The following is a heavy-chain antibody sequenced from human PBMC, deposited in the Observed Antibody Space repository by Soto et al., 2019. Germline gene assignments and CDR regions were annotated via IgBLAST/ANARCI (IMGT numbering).Heavy chain of an antibody. V-gene: IGHV4-30-4*01. CDR3: ARTDWGGWGRRPFDS. J-gene: IGHJ4*02. D-gene: IGHD2-21*01. CDR2: IYYSGHT. Sequence: PHTRSVAEGRIIGGGNYRSSIHQPPGKGPEWIGYIYYSGHTYYNPSLKSRLTISVDTSKTHFSLKLSSATAADTAVYHCARTDWGGWGRRPFDSWGPIALVTVSS. CDR1: EGRIIGGGNY.